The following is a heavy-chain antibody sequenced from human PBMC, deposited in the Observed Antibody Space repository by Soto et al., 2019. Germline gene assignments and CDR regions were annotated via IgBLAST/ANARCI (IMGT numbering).Heavy chain of an antibody. CDR2: ISYDGSNK. Sequence: QVQLVESGGGVVQPGRSLRLSCAASGFTFSSYGMHWVRQAPGKGLEWVAVISYDGSNKYYADSVKGRFTISRDNSKNTLYLQMNSLRAADTAVYYCAKGGGYYYASSGSLDYWGQGTLVTVSS. J-gene: IGHJ4*02. CDR1: GFTFSSYG. D-gene: IGHD3-22*01. V-gene: IGHV3-30*18. CDR3: AKGGGYYYASSGSLDY.